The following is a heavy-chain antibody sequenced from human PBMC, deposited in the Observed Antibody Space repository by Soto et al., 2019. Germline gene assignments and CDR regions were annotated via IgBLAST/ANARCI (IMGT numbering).Heavy chain of an antibody. V-gene: IGHV3-33*01. CDR3: VAGYGDYVFDI. D-gene: IGHD4-17*01. J-gene: IGHJ3*02. Sequence: QVQLVESGGGVVQPGRSLRLSCAASGITFSNYGTHWVRQAPGKGLEWVAVIWYDGRDKYYADSVKGRFTISRDNSKNTLYLQMNSLTAEDTAVYYCVAGYGDYVFDIWGQGTMVTVSS. CDR1: GITFSNYG. CDR2: IWYDGRDK.